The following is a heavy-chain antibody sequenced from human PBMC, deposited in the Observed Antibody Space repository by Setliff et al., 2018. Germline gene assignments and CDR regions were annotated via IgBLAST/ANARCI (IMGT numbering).Heavy chain of an antibody. CDR3: ARWLSSDPFDL. D-gene: IGHD5-12*01. J-gene: IGHJ3*01. V-gene: IGHV1-69*11. CDR2: FIPVLSSA. Sequence: SVKVSCKVSGGSFSNYAINWVRQVSGQGLEWMGRFIPVLSSADYSQRFQGRVAFTAGESTTTVFMELSTLRSDDTAVYFCARWLSSDPFDLWGQGTVVTVSS. CDR1: GGSFSNYA.